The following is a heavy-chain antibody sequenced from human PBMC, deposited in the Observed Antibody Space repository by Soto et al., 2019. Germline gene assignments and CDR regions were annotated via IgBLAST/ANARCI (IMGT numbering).Heavy chain of an antibody. CDR2: INLGGIT. V-gene: IGHV4-34*01. CDR1: GGSFNDYF. J-gene: IGHJ6*02. Sequence: PSETLSLTCAVYGGSFNDYFWSWIRQTPGKGLEWIGEINLGGITKLKPSLRSRVTISLDTSKNQFSLKLNSVTAADTAVYYCARVDILTVYGCMDVWGQGTTVTVSS. D-gene: IGHD3-9*01. CDR3: ARVDILTVYGCMDV.